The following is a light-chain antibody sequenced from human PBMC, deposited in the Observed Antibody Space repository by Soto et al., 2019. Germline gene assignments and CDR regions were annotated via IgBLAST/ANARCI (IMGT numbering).Light chain of an antibody. CDR1: QSISSW. Sequence: DIQMTQSPSTLSASVGDRVTITCRASQSISSWLAWYQQKPGKAPKLLIYGASTLQSGVPSRFSGSGSGTDFTLTISCLQSEDFATYYCQHYNSYSEAFGQGTKVDIK. CDR2: GAS. J-gene: IGKJ1*01. V-gene: IGKV1-5*01. CDR3: QHYNSYSEA.